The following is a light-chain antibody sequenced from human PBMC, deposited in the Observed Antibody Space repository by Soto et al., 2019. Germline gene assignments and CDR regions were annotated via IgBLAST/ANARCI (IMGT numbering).Light chain of an antibody. CDR2: GAS. CDR3: QQYNNWPKT. CDR1: HSVSSN. Sequence: EIVMTQSPATLPVSPGERATLSCRASHSVSSNLAWYQQRPGQAPRLLIYGASTRATTIPARFSGSGSGTEFTLTISSLKSEDFAVYYCQQYNNWPKTFGQGTRVEI. V-gene: IGKV3-15*01. J-gene: IGKJ1*01.